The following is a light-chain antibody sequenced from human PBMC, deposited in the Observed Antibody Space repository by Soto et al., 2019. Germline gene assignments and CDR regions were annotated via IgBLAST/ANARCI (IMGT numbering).Light chain of an antibody. CDR1: QAIRND. Sequence: AIQMTQSPSSLSASVGDRVTITCRASQAIRNDLSWFQQKPGKTPKVLIYGASTLQSGVPSRFSGSGSGTDFTLTISSLQPVDFATYYCLQDYNYPWAFGQGTRVEV. V-gene: IGKV1-6*02. CDR2: GAS. CDR3: LQDYNYPWA. J-gene: IGKJ1*01.